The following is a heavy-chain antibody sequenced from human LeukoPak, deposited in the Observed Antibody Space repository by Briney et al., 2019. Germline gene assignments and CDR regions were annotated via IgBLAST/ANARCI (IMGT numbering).Heavy chain of an antibody. CDR3: AILRYFDWLPRTYYFDY. Sequence: GASVKVSCKASGYTFTSYGISWVRQAPGQGLEWMGWISAYNGNTNYAQKLQGRVTMTTDTSTSTAYMELRSLRSDDTAVYYCAILRYFDWLPRTYYFDYWGRGTLVTVSS. V-gene: IGHV1-18*01. J-gene: IGHJ4*02. D-gene: IGHD3-9*01. CDR2: ISAYNGNT. CDR1: GYTFTSYG.